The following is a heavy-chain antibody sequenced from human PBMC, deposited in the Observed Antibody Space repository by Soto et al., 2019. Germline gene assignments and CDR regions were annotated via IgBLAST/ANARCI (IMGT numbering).Heavy chain of an antibody. Sequence: QVQLVESGGGVVQPGRSLRLSCAASGFTFSSYGMHWVRQAPGKGLEWVAVIWYDGSNKYYADSVKGRFTISRDNSKNTLYLQMNSLRAEDTAVYYCARDPLVITGTYGAFDIWGQGTMVTVS. CDR2: IWYDGSNK. V-gene: IGHV3-33*01. D-gene: IGHD1-20*01. J-gene: IGHJ3*02. CDR3: ARDPLVITGTYGAFDI. CDR1: GFTFSSYG.